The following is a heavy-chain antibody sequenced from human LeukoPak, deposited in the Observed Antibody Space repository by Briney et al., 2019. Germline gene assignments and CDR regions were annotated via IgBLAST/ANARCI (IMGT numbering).Heavy chain of an antibody. CDR3: ARRTYYFDY. CDR2: IYYSGST. V-gene: IGHV4-39*01. CDR1: GGSISSSSYY. Sequence: SETLSLTCTVSGGSISSSSYYWGWIRQPPGKGLEWIGSIYYSGSTYYNPSLKSRVTISVDTSKNQFSLKLSSVTAADTAVYYCARRTYYFDYWGQGTLVTVSS. J-gene: IGHJ4*02.